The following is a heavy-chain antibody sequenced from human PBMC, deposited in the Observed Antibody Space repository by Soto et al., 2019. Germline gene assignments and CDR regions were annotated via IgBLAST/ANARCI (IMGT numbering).Heavy chain of an antibody. V-gene: IGHV3-30*18. J-gene: IGHJ6*02. CDR1: GFTLGYYG. Sequence: QMRLVESGGGVVQPGRSLRLSCLVSGFTLGYYGTHWVRQAPGKGLEGVAHLSYAGCYTAYAVSVKGRFTISSDSAKITLFRQMDSLTTDDTAVYYCAKGQRGSSDGMDVWGQGTNVTVSS. CDR3: AKGQRGSSDGMDV. CDR2: LSYAGCYT. D-gene: IGHD3-22*01.